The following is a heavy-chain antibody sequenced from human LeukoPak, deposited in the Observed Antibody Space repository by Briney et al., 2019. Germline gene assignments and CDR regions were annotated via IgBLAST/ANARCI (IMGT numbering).Heavy chain of an antibody. J-gene: IGHJ4*02. CDR3: AVGITILGVAASFDS. Sequence: SETLSLTCAVYGASYNAYYWSWIRQPPGKGLEWIGDIDHRGTATYNPSLKSRLTISADASKNQFSLKLNSVTDADTAVYYWAVGITILGVAASFDSWGQGNLVIVSS. V-gene: IGHV4-34*01. D-gene: IGHD3-3*01. CDR2: IDHRGTA. CDR1: GASYNAYY.